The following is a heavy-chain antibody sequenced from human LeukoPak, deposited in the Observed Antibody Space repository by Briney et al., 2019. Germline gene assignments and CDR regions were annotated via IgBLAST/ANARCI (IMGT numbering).Heavy chain of an antibody. CDR3: ARGITMVRGVHFDY. D-gene: IGHD3-10*01. J-gene: IGHJ4*02. CDR2: INPNSGGT. Sequence: ASVKVSCKASGYTFTGYYMHWVLQAPGQGLEWMGRINPNSGGTNYAQKIQGRVTMTRDASISTAYMELSRLRSDDTAVYYCARGITMVRGVHFDYWGQGTLVTVSS. CDR1: GYTFTGYY. V-gene: IGHV1-2*06.